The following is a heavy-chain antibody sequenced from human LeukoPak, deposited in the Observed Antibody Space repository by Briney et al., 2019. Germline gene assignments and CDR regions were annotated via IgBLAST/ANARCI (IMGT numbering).Heavy chain of an antibody. CDR1: GGSISSSNW. CDR2: IYHSGST. J-gene: IGHJ3*02. D-gene: IGHD3-10*01. Sequence: SETLSLTCAVSGGSISSSNWWSWVRQPPGKGLEWIGEIYHSGSTNYNPSLKSRVTISVDKSKNQFSLKLSSVTAADTAVYYCARFLFGDSSSRPDAFDIWGQGTMVTVSS. V-gene: IGHV4-4*02. CDR3: ARFLFGDSSSRPDAFDI.